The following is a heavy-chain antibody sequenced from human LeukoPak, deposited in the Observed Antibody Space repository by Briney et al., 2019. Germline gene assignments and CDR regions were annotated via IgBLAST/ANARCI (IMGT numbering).Heavy chain of an antibody. D-gene: IGHD1-26*01. CDR1: GFTLSSNA. V-gene: IGHV3-23*01. Sequence: GGSLRLSCAASGFTLSSNAMSWVRQAPGKGLEWVSSIGGNGASTYYADSVKGRFTISRDNSKNTLYLQINSLRAEDAAVYYCAREVGTWGQGTLVTVSS. CDR3: AREVGT. J-gene: IGHJ5*02. CDR2: IGGNGAST.